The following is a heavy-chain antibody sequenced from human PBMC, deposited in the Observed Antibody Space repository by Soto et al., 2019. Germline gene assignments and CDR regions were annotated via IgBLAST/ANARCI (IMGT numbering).Heavy chain of an antibody. CDR3: ARGRTAAAGWFYYYGMDV. CDR1: GFTFSDYY. CDR2: ISSSSSYT. V-gene: IGHV3-11*06. D-gene: IGHD6-13*01. Sequence: PGGSLRLSCADSGFTFSDYYMSWIRQAPGKRLEWVLYISSSSSYTNYADSVKGRFTISRDNAKNSLYLQMNSLRAEDTAVYYCARGRTAAAGWFYYYGMDVWGQGTTVTVSS. J-gene: IGHJ6*02.